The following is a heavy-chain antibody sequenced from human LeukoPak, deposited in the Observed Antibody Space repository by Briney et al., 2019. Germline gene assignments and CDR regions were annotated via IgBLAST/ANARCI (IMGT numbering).Heavy chain of an antibody. CDR3: ARPSSMVRGQTGYFDY. V-gene: IGHV4-34*01. CDR1: GGSFGGYY. J-gene: IGHJ4*02. Sequence: SETLSLTCAVYGGSFGGYYWSWIRQPPGKGLEWIGEINHSGSTNYNPSLKSRVTISVDTSKNQFSLKLSSVTAADTAVYYCARPSSMVRGQTGYFDYWGQGTLVTVSS. D-gene: IGHD3-10*01. CDR2: INHSGST.